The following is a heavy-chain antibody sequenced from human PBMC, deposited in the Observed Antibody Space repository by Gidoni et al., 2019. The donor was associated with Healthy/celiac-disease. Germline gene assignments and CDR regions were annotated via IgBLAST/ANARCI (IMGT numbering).Heavy chain of an antibody. CDR1: GFTFSSYS. J-gene: IGHJ3*02. Sequence: EVQLVESGGGLVKPGGSRRLSCAASGFTFSSYSMNWVRQAPGKGLEWGSSISSSSSYIYYADSVKGRFTISRDNAKNSLYLQMNSLRAEDTAVYYCARTTHPRDGYNDAFDIWGQGTMVTVSS. D-gene: IGHD5-12*01. CDR2: ISSSSSYI. CDR3: ARTTHPRDGYNDAFDI. V-gene: IGHV3-21*01.